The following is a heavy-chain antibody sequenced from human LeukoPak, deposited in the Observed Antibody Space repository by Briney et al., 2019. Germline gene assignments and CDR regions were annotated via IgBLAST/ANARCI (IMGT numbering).Heavy chain of an antibody. CDR2: IKQDGSEK. V-gene: IGHV3-7*01. D-gene: IGHD3-16*02. CDR1: GFTFSSYW. Sequence: GGSLRLSCAASGFTFSSYWMSWVRRAPGKGLEWVANIKQDGSEKYYVDSVKGRFTISRDNAKNSLYLQMNSLRAEDTAVYYCARIDRDYVWGSYRSYYFDYWGQGTLVTVSS. J-gene: IGHJ4*02. CDR3: ARIDRDYVWGSYRSYYFDY.